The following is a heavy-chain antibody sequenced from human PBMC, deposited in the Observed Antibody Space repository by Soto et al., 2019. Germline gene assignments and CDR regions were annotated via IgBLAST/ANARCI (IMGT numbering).Heavy chain of an antibody. V-gene: IGHV4-59*01. CDR3: AGLRGYAGSPIDY. D-gene: IGHD2-15*01. J-gene: IGHJ4*02. CDR2: ISYSGST. Sequence: SETLSLTCTVSGGSIISGYWSWIRQPPGKGLEWIGYISYSGSTNYNPSLKSRVTMSVDTPKNQFSLRLSSVTTADTAVYYCAGLRGYAGSPIDYWGQGTLVTVSS. CDR1: GGSIISGY.